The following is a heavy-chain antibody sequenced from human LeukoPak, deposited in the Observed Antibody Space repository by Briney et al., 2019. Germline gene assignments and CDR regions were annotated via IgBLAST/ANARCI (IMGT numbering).Heavy chain of an antibody. CDR2: IREEGGET. CDR1: GFTFSSNW. D-gene: IGHD5-12*01. J-gene: IGHJ4*02. V-gene: IGHV3-7*01. CDR3: ARGTGGLRPLDC. Sequence: PGGSLRLSCVASGFTFSSNWMSWLRQAPGKGLGGVGYIREEGGETYYVDSVKGRLTISRDNAKNSLYLQMSSLRVEDTAVYYCARGTGGLRPLDCWGQGTLVTVSS.